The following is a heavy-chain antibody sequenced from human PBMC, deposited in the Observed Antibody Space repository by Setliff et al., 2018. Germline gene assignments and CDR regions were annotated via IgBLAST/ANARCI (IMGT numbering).Heavy chain of an antibody. V-gene: IGHV4-59*11. CDR3: ARATSGWYSAYYYYMDV. Sequence: SETLSLTCTVSGGSSSSHYWSWIRQPPGKGLEWIGYIHYSGTTNYNPSLKSRVTLSLDTAKNQFSLELRAVTAADTALYYCARATSGWYSAYYYYMDVWGKGTTVTVSS. J-gene: IGHJ6*03. CDR2: IHYSGTT. D-gene: IGHD6-19*01. CDR1: GGSSSSHY.